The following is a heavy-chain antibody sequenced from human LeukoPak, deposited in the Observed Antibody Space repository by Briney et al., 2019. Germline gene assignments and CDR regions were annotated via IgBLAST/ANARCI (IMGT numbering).Heavy chain of an antibody. V-gene: IGHV3-7*01. CDR2: INRDGGEK. J-gene: IGHJ4*02. CDR3: ARAPEGSGSSYYFDY. D-gene: IGHD3-10*01. CDR1: GFTFSSYW. Sequence: PGGSLRLSCAASGFTFSSYWMSWVRQAPAKGLEWVANINRDGGEKYHVDSVKGRFTISRDNAKNSLYLQMNSLRTEDTAIYYCARAPEGSGSSYYFDYWGQGILVTVSS.